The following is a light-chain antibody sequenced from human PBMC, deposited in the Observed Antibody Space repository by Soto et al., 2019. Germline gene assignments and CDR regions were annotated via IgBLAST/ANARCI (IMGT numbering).Light chain of an antibody. CDR1: QSVSSSY. CDR3: QQYGTSPLT. V-gene: IGKV3-20*01. Sequence: EIVLTQSPGTLSLSPGERATLSCRASQSVSSSYLAWYQQQPGQAPRLLIYGASSRATGVPDRFSGRGSGTDFTLTISSLEPEDLAVYYGQQYGTSPLTFGRGTRLGIK. J-gene: IGKJ5*01. CDR2: GAS.